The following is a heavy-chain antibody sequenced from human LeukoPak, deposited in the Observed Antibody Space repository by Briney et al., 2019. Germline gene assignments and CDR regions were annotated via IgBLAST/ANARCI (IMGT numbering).Heavy chain of an antibody. Sequence: PSETLSLTCTVSGGSISSYYWSWIRQPAGKGREGIGRIYTSGSTNYNPSLKSRVTMSVDTSKNQFSLKLSSVTAADTAVYYCARVSSSWYGEYYFDYWGQGTLVTVSS. V-gene: IGHV4-4*07. CDR2: IYTSGST. J-gene: IGHJ4*02. D-gene: IGHD6-13*01. CDR3: ARVSSSWYGEYYFDY. CDR1: GGSISSYY.